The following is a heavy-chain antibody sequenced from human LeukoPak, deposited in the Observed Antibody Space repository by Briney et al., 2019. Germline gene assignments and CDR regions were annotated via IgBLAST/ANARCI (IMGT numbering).Heavy chain of an antibody. J-gene: IGHJ4*02. D-gene: IGHD2-15*01. CDR3: ARTEFKFCTGSSCHQYYFDY. V-gene: IGHV1-2*02. Sequence: GASVKVSCKASGYTFTGYYIHWVRQAPGQGLEWLGWINPNRGGTKYAQNLQGRVTMTRDTSISTVYMELSGLRSDDTAVYYCARTEFKFCTGSSCHQYYFDYWGQGTLVTVSS. CDR2: INPNRGGT. CDR1: GYTFTGYY.